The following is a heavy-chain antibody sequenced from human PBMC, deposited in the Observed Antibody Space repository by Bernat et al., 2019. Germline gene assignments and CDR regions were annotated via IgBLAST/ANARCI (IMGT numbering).Heavy chain of an antibody. CDR1: GFTFSSYS. Sequence: EVQLVESGGGLVQSGGSLRLSCAASGFTFSSYSMNWVRQAPGKGLEWVSYISSSSSTIYYADSVKGRFTISRDNAKNSLYLQMNSLRAEDTAVYYCAREEAYYYYGMDVWGQGTTVTVSS. V-gene: IGHV3-48*01. CDR3: AREEAYYYYGMDV. J-gene: IGHJ6*02. CDR2: ISSSSSTI.